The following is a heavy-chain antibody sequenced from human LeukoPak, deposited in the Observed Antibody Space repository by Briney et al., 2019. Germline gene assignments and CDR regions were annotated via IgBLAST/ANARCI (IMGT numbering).Heavy chain of an antibody. CDR1: GYTFTSYA. D-gene: IGHD6-13*01. Sequence: GASVKVSCKASGYTFTSYAMHWVRQAPGQRLEWMGWINAGNGNTKYSQEFQGRVTITRDTSASTAYMELSSLRSEDMAVYYCARAAAAPGGYYYYYMDVWGKGTTVTVSS. J-gene: IGHJ6*03. CDR3: ARAAAAPGGYYYYYMDV. V-gene: IGHV1-3*03. CDR2: INAGNGNT.